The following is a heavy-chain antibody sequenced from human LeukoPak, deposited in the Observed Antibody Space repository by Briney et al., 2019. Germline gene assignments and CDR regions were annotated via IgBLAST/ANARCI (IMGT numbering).Heavy chain of an antibody. V-gene: IGHV1-69*13. CDR3: AREDRVGATIDY. D-gene: IGHD1-26*01. Sequence: GASVNVSFTASGGTFSSYAISWVRQAPGQGLEWMGGTIPIFGTANYAQKFQGRVTITADESTSTAYMELSSLRSEDTAVYYCAREDRVGATIDYWGQGTLVTVSS. J-gene: IGHJ4*02. CDR1: GGTFSSYA. CDR2: TIPIFGTA.